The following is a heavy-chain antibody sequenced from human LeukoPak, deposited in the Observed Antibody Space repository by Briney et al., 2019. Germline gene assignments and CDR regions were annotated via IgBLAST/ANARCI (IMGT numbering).Heavy chain of an antibody. Sequence: SETLSLTCTVSGGSIGNYYWTWIRQPAGEGLEWIGRIYTSGSTNYNPSLKSRVTISVNTSKNQFSLKLSSVTAADTALYYCARHGENSLYNWFDPWGQGTLVTVSS. J-gene: IGHJ5*02. V-gene: IGHV4-4*07. CDR2: IYTSGST. D-gene: IGHD4-23*01. CDR1: GGSIGNYY. CDR3: ARHGENSLYNWFDP.